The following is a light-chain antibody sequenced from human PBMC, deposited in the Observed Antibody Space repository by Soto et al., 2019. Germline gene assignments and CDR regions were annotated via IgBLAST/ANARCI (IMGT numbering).Light chain of an antibody. V-gene: IGLV2-14*01. CDR2: EVN. CDR3: FAFTTSYTHV. J-gene: IGLJ1*01. Sequence: QSALTQPASLSGSPGQSITISCTGTSSDIGAYAYVSWSRQYPGKAPKLMISEVNNRPSGVSNRFSGSKSGTTAYLTISGLQVEDEAEYFCFAFTTSYTHVFGTGTKLTVL. CDR1: SSDIGAYAY.